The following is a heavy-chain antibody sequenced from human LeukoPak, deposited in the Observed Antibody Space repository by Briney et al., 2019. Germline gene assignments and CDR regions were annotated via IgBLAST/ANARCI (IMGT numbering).Heavy chain of an antibody. Sequence: SETLSLTCAVYGGSFSGYYWSWIRQPPGKGLEWIGEINHSGSTNYNPSLKSRVTMSVDTSKNQFSLKLSSVTAADTAVYYCARQPYGDYHFDYWGQGTLVTVSS. V-gene: IGHV4-34*01. D-gene: IGHD4-17*01. CDR2: INHSGST. CDR1: GGSFSGYY. J-gene: IGHJ4*02. CDR3: ARQPYGDYHFDY.